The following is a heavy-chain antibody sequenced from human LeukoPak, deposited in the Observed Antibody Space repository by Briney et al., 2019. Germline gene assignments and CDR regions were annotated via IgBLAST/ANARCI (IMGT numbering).Heavy chain of an antibody. V-gene: IGHV3-11*05. CDR1: GFTFSDYY. D-gene: IGHD5-24*01. CDR3: ARVYSDGYNSYFDY. Sequence: GGSLRLSCAASGFTFSDYYMSWIHQAPGKGLEWVSYISSSSSYTNYADSVKGRFTISRDNAKNSLYLQMSSLRAEDTAVYYCARVYSDGYNSYFDYWGQGTLVTVSS. CDR2: ISSSSSYT. J-gene: IGHJ4*02.